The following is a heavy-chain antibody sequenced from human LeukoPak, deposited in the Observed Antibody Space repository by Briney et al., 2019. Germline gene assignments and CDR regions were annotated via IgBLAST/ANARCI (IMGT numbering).Heavy chain of an antibody. CDR2: IYPGDSDT. CDR1: GYSFTSYW. V-gene: IGHV5-51*01. D-gene: IGHD6-19*01. Sequence: GESLKISCKGSGYSFTSYWIGWVRQMPGKGLDWMGIIYPGDSDTRYSPSFQGQVTISADKSISTAYLQWSSLKASDTAMYYCASTTSSYSSGWYVAFDIWGQGTMVTVSS. J-gene: IGHJ3*02. CDR3: ASTTSSYSSGWYVAFDI.